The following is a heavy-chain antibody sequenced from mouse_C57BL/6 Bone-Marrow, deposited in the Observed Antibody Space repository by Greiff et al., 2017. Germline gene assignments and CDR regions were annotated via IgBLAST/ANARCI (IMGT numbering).Heavy chain of an antibody. CDR2: ISYDGSN. D-gene: IGHD4-1*01. Sequence: EESGPGLVKPSQSLSLTCSVTGYSITSGYYWNWIRQFPGNKLEWVGYISYDGSNNYNPSLKNRISITRDTSKNQFFLKLNSVTTEDTATYYCARENCYFDYWGQGTTLTVSS. J-gene: IGHJ2*01. V-gene: IGHV3-6*01. CDR1: GYSITSGYY. CDR3: ARENCYFDY.